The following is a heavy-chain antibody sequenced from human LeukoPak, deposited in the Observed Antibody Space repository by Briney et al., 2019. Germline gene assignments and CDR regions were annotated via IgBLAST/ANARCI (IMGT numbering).Heavy chain of an antibody. CDR3: ARGDSIAVAGHDAFDI. CDR2: INPKSSGT. D-gene: IGHD6-19*01. Sequence: GASVKVSCKASGYTFTGYYIHWVRQAPGQGLEWMGWINPKSSGTNYAQKFQGRVTMTRDTSISTAYMELSRLRSDDTAVYYCARGDSIAVAGHDAFDIWGQGTMVTVSS. J-gene: IGHJ3*02. V-gene: IGHV1-2*02. CDR1: GYTFTGYY.